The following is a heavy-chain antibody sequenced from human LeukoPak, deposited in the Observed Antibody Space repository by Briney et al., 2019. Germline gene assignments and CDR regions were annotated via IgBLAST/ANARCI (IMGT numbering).Heavy chain of an antibody. V-gene: IGHV3-7*04. Sequence: GGSLRLSCAASGFTFSNYWMNWVRQAPGKGLEWVANIKQDGSAKYYVDSVKGRFTISRDNAKNSLYLQMNSLGAEDTAVYYCARTIREQWLTIDYWGQGTLVTVSS. CDR2: IKQDGSAK. CDR3: ARTIREQWLTIDY. J-gene: IGHJ4*02. D-gene: IGHD6-19*01. CDR1: GFTFSNYW.